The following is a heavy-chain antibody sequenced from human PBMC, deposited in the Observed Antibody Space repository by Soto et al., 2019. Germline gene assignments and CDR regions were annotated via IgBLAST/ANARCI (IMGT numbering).Heavy chain of an antibody. CDR3: ARVGGVATRTFDY. D-gene: IGHD3-16*01. Sequence: SETLSLTCTVSGGSISPFYWSWVRQPPGKGLEWIGYLYYSDNTNYNPSLKSRVTISVDASKNQVSLRLTSVTAADTAVYYCARVGGVATRTFDYWGQGPVVTVSS. J-gene: IGHJ4*02. CDR1: GGSISPFY. CDR2: LYYSDNT. V-gene: IGHV4-59*01.